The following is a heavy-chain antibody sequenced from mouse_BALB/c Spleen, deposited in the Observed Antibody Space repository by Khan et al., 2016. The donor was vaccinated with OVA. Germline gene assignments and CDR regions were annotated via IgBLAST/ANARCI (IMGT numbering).Heavy chain of an antibody. J-gene: IGHJ3*01. CDR3: ARGYFGNYEFVY. Sequence: QVQLKQSGTELVKPGASVKLSCKTSGYTFTSYWIQWVKQRPGQGLGWIGQIFPGTGTTYYHENFKGKATLTVNTSSSTAYMQLSSLTSEDSAVYFCARGYFGNYEFVYWGRGTLVTVSP. CDR2: IFPGTGTT. V-gene: IGHV1S132*01. CDR1: GYTFTSYW. D-gene: IGHD2-1*01.